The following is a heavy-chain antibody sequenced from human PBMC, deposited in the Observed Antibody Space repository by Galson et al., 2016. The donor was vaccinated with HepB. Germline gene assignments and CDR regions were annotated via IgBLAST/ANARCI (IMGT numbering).Heavy chain of an antibody. Sequence: SLRLSCAASGFIFSDYYMTWVRQAPGKGLEWLSYIGTSGTHTNYADSVRGRFTISRDNANNSLYLQMNGLRGEDTAVYYCARDATIQGYGMDVWGQGTTVTVSS. D-gene: IGHD3-3*01. CDR1: GFIFSDYY. CDR2: IGTSGTHT. V-gene: IGHV3-11*05. J-gene: IGHJ6*02. CDR3: ARDATIQGYGMDV.